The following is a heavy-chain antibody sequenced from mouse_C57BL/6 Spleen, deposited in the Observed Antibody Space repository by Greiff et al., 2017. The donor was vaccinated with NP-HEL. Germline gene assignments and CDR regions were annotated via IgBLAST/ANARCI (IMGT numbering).Heavy chain of an antibody. D-gene: IGHD2-4*01. J-gene: IGHJ2*01. CDR2: IDPANGNT. CDR1: GFNIKNTY. Sequence: EVQGVESVAELVRPGASVKLSCTASGFNIKNTYMHWVKQRPEQGLEWIGRIDPANGNTKYAPKFQGKATITADTSSNTAYLQLSSLTSEDTAIYYCARGAYDYDGGDYFDYWGQGTTLTVSS. CDR3: ARGAYDYDGGDYFDY. V-gene: IGHV14-3*01.